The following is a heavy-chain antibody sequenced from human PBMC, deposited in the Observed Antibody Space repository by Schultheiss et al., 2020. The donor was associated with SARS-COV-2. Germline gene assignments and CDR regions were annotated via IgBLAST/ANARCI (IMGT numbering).Heavy chain of an antibody. CDR1: GFTFSSYT. V-gene: IGHV3-21*01. Sequence: GESLKISCAASGFTFSSYTMNWVRQAPGKGLEWVSSISSANSYIYYADSVKGRFTISRDNAKNSLFLEMNSLRAEDTAVYYCAADYSYGMDVWGQGTAVTVSS. CDR2: ISSANSYI. CDR3: AADYSYGMDV. J-gene: IGHJ6*02.